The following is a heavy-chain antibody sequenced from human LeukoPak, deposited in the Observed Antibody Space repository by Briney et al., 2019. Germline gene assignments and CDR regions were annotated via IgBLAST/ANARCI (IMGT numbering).Heavy chain of an antibody. D-gene: IGHD3-10*01. V-gene: IGHV3-23*01. CDR2: ISGSGGST. Sequence: GGSLRLSCAASGFTFSSYAMSWVRQAPGKGLEWVSAISGSGGSTYYADSVKGRFTISRDNAKNSLYLQMNSLRAEDTAVYYCARGNYYGLDYWGQGTLVTVSS. CDR1: GFTFSSYA. CDR3: ARGNYYGLDY. J-gene: IGHJ4*02.